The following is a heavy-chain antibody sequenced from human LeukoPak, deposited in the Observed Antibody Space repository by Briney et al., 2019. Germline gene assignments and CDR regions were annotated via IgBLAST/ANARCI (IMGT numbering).Heavy chain of an antibody. CDR1: GFTFSSYA. V-gene: IGHV3-30*02. CDR2: IRYDGSNK. Sequence: PGGSLRLSCAASGFTFSSYAMHWVRQAPGKGLEWVAFIRYDGSNKYYADSVKGRFTISRDNSKNTLYLQMNSLRAEDTAVYYCAKCFKLELYYYYYMDVWGKGTTVTVSS. J-gene: IGHJ6*03. CDR3: AKCFKLELYYYYYMDV. D-gene: IGHD1-7*01.